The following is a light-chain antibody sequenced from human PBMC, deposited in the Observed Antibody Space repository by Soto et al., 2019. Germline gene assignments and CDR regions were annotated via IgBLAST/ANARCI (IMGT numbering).Light chain of an antibody. Sequence: EIVLTQSPGTLSLSPGERATLSCRASQSVSSSYLAWYQQKPGQAPRLLIYGASSRATGIPDRFSGSGSRTDFTLTISRLEPEDLAVYYCQQYGSSPPYTFGQGTKLEIK. V-gene: IGKV3-20*01. CDR2: GAS. CDR3: QQYGSSPPYT. J-gene: IGKJ2*01. CDR1: QSVSSSY.